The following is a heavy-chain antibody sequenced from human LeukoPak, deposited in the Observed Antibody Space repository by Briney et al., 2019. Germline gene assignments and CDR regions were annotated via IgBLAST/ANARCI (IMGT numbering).Heavy chain of an antibody. Sequence: GGSLRLACAASGFTFSSYAMHWVRQAPGKGLEWVAFISYDGSNKYYADSVKGRFTISRDNSKNTLYLQMNSLRAEDTAVYYCARDRYDILTGYYAPLDYWGQGTLVTVSS. V-gene: IGHV3-30*04. CDR1: GFTFSSYA. D-gene: IGHD3-9*01. CDR3: ARDRYDILTGYYAPLDY. CDR2: ISYDGSNK. J-gene: IGHJ4*02.